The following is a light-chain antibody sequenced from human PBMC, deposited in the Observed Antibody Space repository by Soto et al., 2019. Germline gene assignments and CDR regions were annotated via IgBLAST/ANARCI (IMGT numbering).Light chain of an antibody. CDR2: DAS. V-gene: IGKV1-5*01. Sequence: DIQMTQSPSTLSASVGDRVTITCRSSQSISSWLAWYQQKQGKAPKLLIYDASSLESGVPSRFRGSGSGTEFTLTISSLQPDDFATYYCQQYNSYQGTFGQGTKVEIK. CDR3: QQYNSYQGT. CDR1: QSISSW. J-gene: IGKJ1*01.